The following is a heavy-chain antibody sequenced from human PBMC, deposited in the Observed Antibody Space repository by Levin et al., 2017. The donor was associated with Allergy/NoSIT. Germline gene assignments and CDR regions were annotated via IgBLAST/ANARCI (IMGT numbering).Heavy chain of an antibody. J-gene: IGHJ6*03. D-gene: IGHD3-16*01. V-gene: IGHV1-2*06. Sequence: ASVKVSCKASGYTFTGYYMHWVRQAPGQGLEWMGRINPNSGGTNYAQKFQGRVTMTRDTSISTAYMELSRLRSDDTAVYYCAREGGEFYSYYYYMDVWGKGTTVTVSS. CDR3: AREGGEFYSYYYYMDV. CDR2: INPNSGGT. CDR1: GYTFTGYY.